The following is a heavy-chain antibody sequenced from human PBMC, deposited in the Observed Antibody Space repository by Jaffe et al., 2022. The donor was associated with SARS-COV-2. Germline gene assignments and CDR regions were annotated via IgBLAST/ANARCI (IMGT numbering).Heavy chain of an antibody. D-gene: IGHD1-26*01. V-gene: IGHV3-33*01. J-gene: IGHJ4*02. CDR2: IWYDGSNK. CDR3: AREGGVGATTSHFDY. CDR1: GFTFSSYG. Sequence: QVQLVESGGGVVQPGRSLRLSCAASGFTFSSYGMHWVRQAPGKGLEWVAVIWYDGSNKYYADSVKGRFTISRDNSKNTLYLQMNSLRAEDTAVYYCAREGGVGATTSHFDYWGQGTLVTVSS.